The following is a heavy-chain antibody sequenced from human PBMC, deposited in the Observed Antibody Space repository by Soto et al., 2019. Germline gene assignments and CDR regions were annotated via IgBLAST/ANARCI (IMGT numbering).Heavy chain of an antibody. V-gene: IGHV3-23*01. Sequence: GGSLRLSCAASGFTFSSYAMSWVRQAPGKGLEWVSAISGSGGSTYYADSVKGRFTISRDNSKNTLYLQMNSLRAEDTAVYYCAKDHRILRFLEWLFPMDVWGQGTTVTVS. CDR2: ISGSGGST. J-gene: IGHJ6*02. CDR3: AKDHRILRFLEWLFPMDV. D-gene: IGHD3-3*01. CDR1: GFTFSSYA.